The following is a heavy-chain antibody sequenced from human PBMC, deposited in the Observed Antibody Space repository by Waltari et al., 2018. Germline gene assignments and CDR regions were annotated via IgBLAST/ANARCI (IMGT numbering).Heavy chain of an antibody. D-gene: IGHD3-3*01. CDR3: AKGPDSITIFGVVIGAGWFDP. V-gene: IGHV3-23*01. Sequence: EVQLLESGGGLVQPGGSLRLSCAASGFTFSSYAMSWVRQAPGKGLEWVSAISGSVGSTYDADSVKGRFTISRDNSKNTLYLQMNSLRAEDTAVYYCAKGPDSITIFGVVIGAGWFDPWGQGTLVTVSS. J-gene: IGHJ5*02. CDR2: ISGSVGST. CDR1: GFTFSSYA.